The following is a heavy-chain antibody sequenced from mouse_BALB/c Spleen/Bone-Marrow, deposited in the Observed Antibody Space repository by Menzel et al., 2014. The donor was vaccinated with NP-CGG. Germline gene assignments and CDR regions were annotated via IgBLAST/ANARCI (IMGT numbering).Heavy chain of an antibody. V-gene: IGHV1-80*01. CDR1: GHVFSSYW. CDR2: IYPGDGDT. J-gene: IGHJ2*01. Sequence: QVQLQQSGAELVRPGSSVKISCKASGHVFSSYWMIWVRQRPGQGLEWIGQIYPGDGDTNYNGKFKGKATLTADKSSSTAYMQLSSLTSEDSAVYFCARSGYGSNYDYWGQGTTLTVSS. D-gene: IGHD1-1*01. CDR3: ARSGYGSNYDY.